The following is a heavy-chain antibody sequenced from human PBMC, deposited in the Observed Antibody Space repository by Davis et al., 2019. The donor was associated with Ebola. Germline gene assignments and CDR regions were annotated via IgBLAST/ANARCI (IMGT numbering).Heavy chain of an antibody. CDR2: ISGRGSIV. Sequence: GESLKISCAASGFSFSAHYMTWIRQAPGKGPEWLSYISGRGSIVHYADSVKGRFTIFRDNSKNTPYLQLNSLRPEDTAVYYCAKDLTYDFWSDPFDRYGEGGSWGQGTQVIVSS. CDR1: GFSFSAHY. J-gene: IGHJ5*02. D-gene: IGHD3/OR15-3a*01. V-gene: IGHV3-11*01. CDR3: AKDLTYDFWSDPFDRYGEGGS.